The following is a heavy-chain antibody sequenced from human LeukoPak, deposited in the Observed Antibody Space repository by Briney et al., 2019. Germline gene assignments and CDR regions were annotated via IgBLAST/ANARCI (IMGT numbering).Heavy chain of an antibody. V-gene: IGHV1-46*01. CDR3: ASSLYGSASYSHIDY. CDR1: GYTFTSYY. CDR2: INPSGGST. Sequence: ASVKVSCKASGYTFTSYYMHWVRQAPGQGLEWMGIINPSGGSTSYAQKFQGRVTMTRDTYTSTVYMELSSLRSEDTAVYYCASSLYGSASYSHIDYWGQGTLVTVSS. J-gene: IGHJ4*02. D-gene: IGHD3-10*01.